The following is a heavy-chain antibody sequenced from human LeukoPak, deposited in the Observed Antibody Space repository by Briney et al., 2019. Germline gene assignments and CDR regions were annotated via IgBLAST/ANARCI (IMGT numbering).Heavy chain of an antibody. D-gene: IGHD3-22*01. J-gene: IGHJ4*02. CDR1: GGTFSSYA. CDR3: ARDHHYYDSSGYGY. V-gene: IGHV1-69*04. CDR2: IIPIFGIA. Sequence: ASVKVSCKASGGTFSSYAISWVRQAPGQGLEWMGRIIPIFGIANYARKFQGRVTITADKSTSTAYMELSSLRSEDTAVYYCARDHHYYDSSGYGYWGQGTLVTVSS.